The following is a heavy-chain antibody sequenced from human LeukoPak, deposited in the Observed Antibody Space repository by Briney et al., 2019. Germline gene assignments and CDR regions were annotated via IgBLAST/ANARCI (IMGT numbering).Heavy chain of an antibody. CDR3: ARELGYSVDQDAFDI. CDR1: GYTFTSYG. CDR2: ISAYNGNT. Sequence: ASVKVSCKASGYTFTSYGISWVRQAPGQGLEWVGWISAYNGNTNYAQKLQGRVTMTTDTSTSTAYMELRSLRSDDTAVYYCARELGYSVDQDAFDIWGQGTMVTVSS. J-gene: IGHJ3*02. V-gene: IGHV1-18*01. D-gene: IGHD5-18*01.